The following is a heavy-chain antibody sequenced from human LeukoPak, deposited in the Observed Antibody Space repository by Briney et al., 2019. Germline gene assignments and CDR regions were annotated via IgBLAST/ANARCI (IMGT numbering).Heavy chain of an antibody. CDR2: IKSNSDGGTA. J-gene: IGHJ6*02. Sequence: GGSLRLSCAASGFTFSNAWMSWVRQAPRKGLGWVGRIKSNSDGGTAEYGAPVKGRFTISRDDSKNTLYLQMNSLKTEDTAVYHCTTVTALLLWGLDVWGQGTTVTVSS. D-gene: IGHD2-15*01. CDR3: TTVTALLLWGLDV. V-gene: IGHV3-15*01. CDR1: GFTFSNAW.